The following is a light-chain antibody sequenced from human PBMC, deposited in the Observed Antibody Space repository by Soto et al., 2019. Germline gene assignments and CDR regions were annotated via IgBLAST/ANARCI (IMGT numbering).Light chain of an antibody. Sequence: EIVMTQSPATLSVSPGERATLSYSASQSVSSNLAWYQQKPGQAPRLLIYGASTRATGIPARFSGSGSGIEFTLTISSLQSEDFAVYYCQHSNNWPRTFGQGTKVEIK. CDR2: GAS. V-gene: IGKV3-15*01. CDR3: QHSNNWPRT. CDR1: QSVSSN. J-gene: IGKJ1*01.